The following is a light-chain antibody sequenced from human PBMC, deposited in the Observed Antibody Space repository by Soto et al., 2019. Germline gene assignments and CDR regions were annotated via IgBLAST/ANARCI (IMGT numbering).Light chain of an antibody. CDR1: SSNIGAGYD. V-gene: IGLV1-40*01. CDR3: QSYDSILSGVV. Sequence: QSVLTQPPSVSGAPGQRVTISCTGSSSNIGAGYDVHWYQQLPETAPKLLIYGNSNRPSGVPDRFSGSKSGTSASLAITGLQDEDEADYYCQSYDSILSGVVFGGGTKLTVL. J-gene: IGLJ2*01. CDR2: GNS.